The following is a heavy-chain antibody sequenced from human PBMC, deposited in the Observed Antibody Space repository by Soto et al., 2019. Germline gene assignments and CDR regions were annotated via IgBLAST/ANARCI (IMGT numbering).Heavy chain of an antibody. Sequence: LRHACAASGFTFSSYAMSWVRQAPGKGLEWVSAISGSGGSTYYADSVKGRFTISRDNSKNTLYLQMNSLRAEDTAVYYCAKERSPSYYDFWSGNRNWFDPWGQGTLVTVSS. CDR2: ISGSGGST. CDR1: GFTFSSYA. CDR3: AKERSPSYYDFWSGNRNWFDP. D-gene: IGHD3-3*01. J-gene: IGHJ5*02. V-gene: IGHV3-23*01.